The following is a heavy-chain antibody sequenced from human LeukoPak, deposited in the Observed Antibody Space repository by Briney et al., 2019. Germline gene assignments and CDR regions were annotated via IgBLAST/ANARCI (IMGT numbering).Heavy chain of an antibody. CDR2: IISIFGTA. J-gene: IGHJ5*02. Sequence: ASVKVSCKASGGTFSSYAISWVRQAPGQGLEWMGGIISIFGTANYAQKFQGRVTITADESTSTAYMELSSLRSEDTAVYYCARDPTPGGDNWFDPWGQGTLVTVSS. V-gene: IGHV1-69*13. D-gene: IGHD3-10*01. CDR1: GGTFSSYA. CDR3: ARDPTPGGDNWFDP.